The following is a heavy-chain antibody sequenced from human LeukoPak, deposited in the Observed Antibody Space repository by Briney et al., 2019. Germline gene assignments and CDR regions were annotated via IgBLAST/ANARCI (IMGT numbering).Heavy chain of an antibody. Sequence: PGGSLRLSCAASEFXFSTYAMSWVRQAPGKGLEWVSAISGGGATSYYADSVEGRFTISRDNSKNTLYLQMNSLRAEDTAIYYCAKDGSSGIAATADAFDIWGQGTMVTVSS. J-gene: IGHJ3*02. CDR3: AKDGSSGIAATADAFDI. D-gene: IGHD6-13*01. V-gene: IGHV3-23*01. CDR1: EFXFSTYA. CDR2: ISGGGATS.